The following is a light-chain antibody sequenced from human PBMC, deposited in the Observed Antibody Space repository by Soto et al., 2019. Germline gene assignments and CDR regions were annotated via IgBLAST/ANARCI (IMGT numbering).Light chain of an antibody. Sequence: DIQLTQSPSFLSASVGDRVTITCRASQGISSYLAWYQQKPGKAPKFLIYAASTLQSGVPSRFSGSGSGTEFTLTISSLQPDDFATYYCQQRSNWPITFGQGTRLEIK. CDR3: QQRSNWPIT. CDR1: QGISSY. V-gene: IGKV1-9*01. CDR2: AAS. J-gene: IGKJ5*01.